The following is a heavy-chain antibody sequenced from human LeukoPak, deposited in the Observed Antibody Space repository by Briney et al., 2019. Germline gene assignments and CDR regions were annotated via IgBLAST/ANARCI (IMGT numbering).Heavy chain of an antibody. D-gene: IGHD3-3*01. V-gene: IGHV3-48*01. CDR3: ARDRANDFWSGSYMDV. J-gene: IGHJ6*03. CDR1: GFTFSNYA. Sequence: GGSLRLSCTASGFTFSNYAMSWVRQAPGKGLEWVSYISSSSSTIYYADSVKGRFTISRDNAKNSLYLQMNSLRAEDTAVYYCARDRANDFWSGSYMDVWGKGTTVTVSS. CDR2: ISSSSSTI.